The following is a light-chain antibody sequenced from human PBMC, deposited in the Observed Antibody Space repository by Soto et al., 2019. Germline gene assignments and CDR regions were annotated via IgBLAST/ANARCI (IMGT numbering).Light chain of an antibody. CDR3: CSYAGSYTWV. CDR1: SSDVGGYNY. Sequence: QSALTQPRSVSGSTGQSVTISCTGTSSDVGGYNYVSWYQQHPGKAPKLMIYDVSKRPSWVPDRFSGSKSGNTASLTISGLQAEDEADYYCCSYAGSYTWVFGGGTKLTVL. J-gene: IGLJ3*02. V-gene: IGLV2-11*01. CDR2: DVS.